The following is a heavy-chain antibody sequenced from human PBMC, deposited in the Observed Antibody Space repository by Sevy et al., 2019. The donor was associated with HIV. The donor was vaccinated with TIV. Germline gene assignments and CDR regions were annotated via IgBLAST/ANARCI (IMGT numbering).Heavy chain of an antibody. V-gene: IGHV3-7*01. Sequence: GGSLRLSCAASGFTFSSYWMSWVRQAPGKGLEWVANIKQDGSEKYYVDSVKGRFTISRDNAKNSLYLQMNSLGAEDTAVYYCARQEMATDDAFDIWGQGTMVTVSS. CDR2: IKQDGSEK. D-gene: IGHD5-12*01. CDR3: ARQEMATDDAFDI. J-gene: IGHJ3*02. CDR1: GFTFSSYW.